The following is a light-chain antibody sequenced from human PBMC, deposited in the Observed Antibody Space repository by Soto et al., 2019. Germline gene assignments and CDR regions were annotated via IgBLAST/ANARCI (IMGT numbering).Light chain of an antibody. J-gene: IGKJ2*01. CDR1: ESIANY. V-gene: IGKV1-39*01. CDR2: AAS. CDR3: HQSYIRPYT. Sequence: DIQMTQSPSSLSVSVGDRVTITCRASESIANYLNWYQQKPGKAPNLLIYAASDLQSGVPSRFSGSGSGTDFTLTISSFQTADVATYFCHQSYIRPYTFGQGTKLDI.